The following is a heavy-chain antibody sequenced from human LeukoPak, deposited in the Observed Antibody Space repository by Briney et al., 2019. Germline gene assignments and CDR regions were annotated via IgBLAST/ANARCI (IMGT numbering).Heavy chain of an antibody. CDR2: IRSKANSYAT. CDR1: GFTFSGSA. J-gene: IGHJ4*02. CDR3: TRQGWEPTHPSKYSDY. D-gene: IGHD1-26*01. V-gene: IGHV3-73*01. Sequence: SGGSLKLSCAASGFTFSGSAMHCVRQASGKGLEWVGRIRSKANSYATAYAASVKGRFTISRGDLKNTAYLQMNSLKTEDTAVYYCTRQGWEPTHPSKYSDYWGQGTLVTVSS.